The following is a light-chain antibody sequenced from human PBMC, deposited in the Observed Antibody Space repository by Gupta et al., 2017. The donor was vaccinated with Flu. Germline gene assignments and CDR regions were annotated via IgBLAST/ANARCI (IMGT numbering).Light chain of an antibody. CDR1: RSNLGINR. CDR2: GND. Sequence: QSVLTPPPSASGTPGQGVTISCSGRRSNLGINRVNWYQQLPGTAPKLLIYGNDQRPSGVPDRFSGSKSGTSASLAISGLRSEDEAEYYCVAWDDSLNAVVFGGGTKLTVL. CDR3: VAWDDSLNAVV. J-gene: IGLJ2*01. V-gene: IGLV1-44*01.